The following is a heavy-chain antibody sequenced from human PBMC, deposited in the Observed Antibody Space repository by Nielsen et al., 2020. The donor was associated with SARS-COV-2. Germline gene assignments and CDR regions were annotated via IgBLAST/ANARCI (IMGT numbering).Heavy chain of an antibody. V-gene: IGHV3-23*01. CDR3: AKDAYYDFWSGTGDAFDI. CDR2: ISGSGGST. Sequence: GESLKISCAASGFIFSSYAMNWVRQAPGKGLEWVSAISGSGGSTYYADSVKGRFTISRDNSKNTLYLQMNSLRAEDTAVYYCAKDAYYDFWSGTGDAFDIWGQGTMVTVSS. J-gene: IGHJ3*02. CDR1: GFIFSSYA. D-gene: IGHD3-3*01.